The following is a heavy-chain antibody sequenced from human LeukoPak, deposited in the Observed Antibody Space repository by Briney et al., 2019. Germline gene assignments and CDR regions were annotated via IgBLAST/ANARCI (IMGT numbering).Heavy chain of an antibody. V-gene: IGHV5-51*01. CDR3: ARRAAVIDWFDP. CDR1: GYSFTSYW. Sequence: AGESLKISCKGSGYSFTSYWIVWVRQMPGKGLEWMGIIYPSDSDTRYSPSFQGQVTISADKSINTAYLQWSSLKASDTAIYYCARRAAVIDWFDPWGQGTLVSVSS. CDR2: IYPSDSDT. J-gene: IGHJ5*02. D-gene: IGHD6-13*01.